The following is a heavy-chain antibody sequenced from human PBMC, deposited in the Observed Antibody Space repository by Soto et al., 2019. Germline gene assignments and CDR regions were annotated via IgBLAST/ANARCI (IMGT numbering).Heavy chain of an antibody. CDR1: GYSFTSYW. V-gene: IGHV5-51*01. Sequence: GESLKISCKGSGYSFTSYWIGWVRQMPGKGLEWMGIIYPGDSNTRYSPSLQGQVTISVDKSISTAYLQMNSLRVEDTAVYYCAKDGSNPRLFYNGLDVWGQGTTVTVS. J-gene: IGHJ6*02. D-gene: IGHD4-4*01. CDR2: IYPGDSNT. CDR3: AKDGSNPRLFYNGLDV.